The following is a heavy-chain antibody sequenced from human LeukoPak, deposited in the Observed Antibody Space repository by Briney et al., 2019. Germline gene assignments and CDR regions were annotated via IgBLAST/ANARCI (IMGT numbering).Heavy chain of an antibody. CDR2: INGDSPYV. Sequence: GGSLRLSCAASGFTFSSYGMHWVRQAPGKGLEWVSSINGDSPYVYYADSLKDRITISRDNAKNSLYLQMNSLRAEDTAVYYCARDGGIAAAGALGFDYWGQGTLVTVSS. CDR3: ARDGGIAAAGALGFDY. J-gene: IGHJ4*02. CDR1: GFTFSSYG. D-gene: IGHD6-13*01. V-gene: IGHV3-21*01.